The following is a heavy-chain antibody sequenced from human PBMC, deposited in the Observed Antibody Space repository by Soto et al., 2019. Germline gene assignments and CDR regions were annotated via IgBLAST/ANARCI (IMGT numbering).Heavy chain of an antibody. CDR2: ISGSADRT. Sequence: PGGSLRLSCAASGFTFITYAMTWVRQAPGKGLDWAAAISGSADRTYYADSVKGRFTISRDNSKDTLYLQMNSLRADDTAVYYCATAVVVGAWFEPWGQGTLVTVSS. CDR1: GFTFITYA. V-gene: IGHV3-23*01. CDR3: ATAVVVGAWFEP. J-gene: IGHJ5*02. D-gene: IGHD2-15*01.